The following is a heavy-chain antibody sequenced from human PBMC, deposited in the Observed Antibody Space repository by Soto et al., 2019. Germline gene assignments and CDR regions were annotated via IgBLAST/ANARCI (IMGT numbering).Heavy chain of an antibody. CDR3: ARHPSDFWFDP. D-gene: IGHD2-21*02. V-gene: IGHV4-34*01. J-gene: IGHJ5*02. Sequence: SETLSLTCAVYGGSFSGYYWTWIRQPPGTGLEWIGSIYYSGSTYSNPSLKSRVTVSVDTSKNQFSLKLSSVTAADTAVYYCARHPSDFWFDPWGQGTLVTVSS. CDR1: GGSFSGYY. CDR2: IYYSGST.